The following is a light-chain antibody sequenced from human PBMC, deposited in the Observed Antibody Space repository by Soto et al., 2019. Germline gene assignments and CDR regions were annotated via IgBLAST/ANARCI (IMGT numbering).Light chain of an antibody. CDR2: EVS. CDR3: SSYTSTSTRV. J-gene: IGLJ3*02. Sequence: QSALTQPASVSGSPGQSITISCTGTSSDVGGYNYVSWYQQHPGKAPKLMIYEVSNRPSGVSNRFSGSKSGNTASLTISGLPAEDEADYYCSSYTSTSTRVSGGGTKLTV. V-gene: IGLV2-14*01. CDR1: SSDVGGYNY.